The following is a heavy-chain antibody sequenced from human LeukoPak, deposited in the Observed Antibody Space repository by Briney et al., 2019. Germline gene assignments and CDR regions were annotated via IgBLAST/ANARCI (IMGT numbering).Heavy chain of an antibody. V-gene: IGHV1-69*13. CDR3: AVGLGYCSSTSCYMDY. Sequence: SVTVSCKTSDYTFTSYGITWVRQAPGQGLEWMGGIIPIFGTANYAQKFQGRVTITADESTSTAYMELSSLRSEDTAVYYCAVGLGYCSSTSCYMDYWGQGTLVTVSS. CDR2: IIPIFGTA. J-gene: IGHJ4*02. D-gene: IGHD2-2*02. CDR1: DYTFTSYG.